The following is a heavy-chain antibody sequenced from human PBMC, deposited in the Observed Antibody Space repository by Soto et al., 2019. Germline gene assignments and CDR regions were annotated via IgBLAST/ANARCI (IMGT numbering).Heavy chain of an antibody. CDR2: IKSKTDGGTT. Sequence: EVQLVESGGGLVKPGRSLRLSCGASGYTFSNAWMSWVRQAPGKGLEWVGRIKSKTDGGTTDYAAPVKGRFTISRDDSKNTLYLQMNSLKTEDTAVYYCTTDKGDFWSGEWDYMDVWGKGTTVTVSS. V-gene: IGHV3-15*01. J-gene: IGHJ6*03. D-gene: IGHD3-3*01. CDR3: TTDKGDFWSGEWDYMDV. CDR1: GYTFSNAW.